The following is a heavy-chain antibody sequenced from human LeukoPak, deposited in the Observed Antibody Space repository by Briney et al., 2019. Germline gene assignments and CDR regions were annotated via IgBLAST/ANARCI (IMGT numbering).Heavy chain of an antibody. CDR3: ARLDEYSSSSRYYGMDV. CDR2: IIPIFGTA. D-gene: IGHD6-6*01. J-gene: IGHJ6*02. Sequence: SVKVSCKASGGTFSSYAISWVRQAPGQGLEWMGGIIPIFGTANYAQKFQGRVTITADESTSTAYMELSSLRSEGTAVYYCARLDEYSSSSRYYGMDVWGQGTTVTVSS. V-gene: IGHV1-69*13. CDR1: GGTFSSYA.